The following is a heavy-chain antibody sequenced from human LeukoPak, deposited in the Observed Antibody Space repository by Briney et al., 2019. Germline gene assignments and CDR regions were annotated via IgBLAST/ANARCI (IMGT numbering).Heavy chain of an antibody. J-gene: IGHJ4*02. Sequence: SGTLSLSCSVSGVSISSYYWSWVRQPPGKGLEWIGYIYYSGSTNYNPYLKSRVTISVDTSKNQFYLKLSSVTAADTAVYYCARSGYYYDSLDYWGQGTLVTVSS. CDR3: ARSGYYYDSLDY. V-gene: IGHV4-59*08. D-gene: IGHD3-22*01. CDR1: GVSISSYY. CDR2: IYYSGST.